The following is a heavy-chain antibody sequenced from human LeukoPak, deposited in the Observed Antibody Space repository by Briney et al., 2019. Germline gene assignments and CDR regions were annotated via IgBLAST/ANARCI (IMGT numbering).Heavy chain of an antibody. CDR1: GFTASSNH. CDR3: ARDRGAYCGGDCYLGFDY. V-gene: IGHV3-53*01. Sequence: PGGSLRLSCAASGFTASSNHMSWVRQAPGKGLEWVSIIYSGYGTYYADSVKGRFTISRDNAKKSLYLQMTSLTAEDTAVYYCARDRGAYCGGDCYLGFDYWGRGTLVTVSS. D-gene: IGHD2-21*02. CDR2: IYSGYGT. J-gene: IGHJ4*01.